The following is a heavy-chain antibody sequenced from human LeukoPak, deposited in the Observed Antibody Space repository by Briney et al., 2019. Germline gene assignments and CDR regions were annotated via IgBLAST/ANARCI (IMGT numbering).Heavy chain of an antibody. Sequence: GGSLRLSCAASGFTFSIYAMHWVGQAPGKGLEWVAVISYDGSNKYYANSVKGRFTISRDNSKNTLYLQMNSLRAEDADVYYCARDFTATDAFDIWGQGTMVTVCS. J-gene: IGHJ3*02. D-gene: IGHD2-21*02. CDR2: ISYDGSNK. V-gene: IGHV3-30-3*01. CDR3: ARDFTATDAFDI. CDR1: GFTFSIYA.